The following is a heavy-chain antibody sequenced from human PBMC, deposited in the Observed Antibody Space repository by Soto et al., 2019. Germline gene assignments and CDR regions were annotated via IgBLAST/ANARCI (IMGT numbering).Heavy chain of an antibody. D-gene: IGHD5-18*01. Sequence: LRLSFAASGFTFSSYAMSWVRQAPGKGLEWVSAISGSGGSTYYADSVKGRFTISRDNSKNTLYLQMNSLRAEDTAVYYCAKSWIQLWLRYFDYWGQGTLFPV. CDR1: GFTFSSYA. CDR2: ISGSGGST. V-gene: IGHV3-23*01. CDR3: AKSWIQLWLRYFDY. J-gene: IGHJ4*02.